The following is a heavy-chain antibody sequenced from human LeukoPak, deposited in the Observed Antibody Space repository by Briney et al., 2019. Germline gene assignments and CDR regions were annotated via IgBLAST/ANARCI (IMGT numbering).Heavy chain of an antibody. CDR2: ISSSGGST. CDR3: AKDSIAAGPQYNWFDP. J-gene: IGHJ5*02. V-gene: IGHV3-23*01. CDR1: GFTFSSYA. Sequence: GGSLRLSCAASGFTFSSYAMSWVRQAPGKGLEWVSAISSSGGSTYYADSVKGRFTISRDNSKNTLYLQMNSLRAEDTAVYYCAKDSIAAGPQYNWFDPWGQGTLVTVSS. D-gene: IGHD6-13*01.